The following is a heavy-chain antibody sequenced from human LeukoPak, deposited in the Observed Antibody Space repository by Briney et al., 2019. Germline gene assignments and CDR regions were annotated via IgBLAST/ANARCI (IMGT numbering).Heavy chain of an antibody. J-gene: IGHJ4*02. CDR3: ARGGYVSSSSGEDY. CDR2: INPNNGGT. D-gene: IGHD6-6*01. CDR1: GYTFTGYY. Sequence: ASVKVSCKPSGYTFTGYYMHWVRQAPGQGLEWMGWINPNNGGTNYAQKFQGGVTMTRDTSISTAYMELSSLRSDDTAMYYCARGGYVSSSSGEDYWGEGTLVTVSS. V-gene: IGHV1-2*02.